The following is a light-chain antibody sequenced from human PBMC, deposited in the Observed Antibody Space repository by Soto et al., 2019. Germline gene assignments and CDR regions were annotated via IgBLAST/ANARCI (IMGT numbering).Light chain of an antibody. Sequence: SYELPQPPSVSVSPGQTASITCSGAKLGDKYACWYQQKPGQSPVLVIYQDSKRPSGIPERFSGSNSGNTATLTISGTQAMDEADYYCQAWDSSTEGVFGTGTKLTVL. CDR2: QDS. J-gene: IGLJ1*01. V-gene: IGLV3-1*01. CDR1: KLGDKY. CDR3: QAWDSSTEGV.